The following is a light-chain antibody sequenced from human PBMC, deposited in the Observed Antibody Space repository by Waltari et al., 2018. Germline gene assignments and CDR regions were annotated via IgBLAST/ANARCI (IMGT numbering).Light chain of an antibody. V-gene: IGLV2-14*03. Sequence: QSALTQPASVPGSPGQSITISCTGPSSDVGYYNYVSWYQRHPGKAPKLIIFDVSNRPSGVSNRFSGSKSGDTASLTISGLQAEDEADYYCSSYTSSSTYVVFGGGTKLTVL. J-gene: IGLJ2*01. CDR2: DVS. CDR3: SSYTSSSTYVV. CDR1: SSDVGYYNY.